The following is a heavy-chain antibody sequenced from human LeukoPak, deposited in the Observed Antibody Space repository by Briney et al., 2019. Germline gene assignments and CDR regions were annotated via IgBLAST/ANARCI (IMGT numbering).Heavy chain of an antibody. Sequence: ASVKVSCKASGYTFTGYYMHWVRQAPGQGLEWMGWINPNSGGTNYAQKFQGRVTMTRDTSISTAYMELSRLRSDDTAVYYCARDDGVAAAGTPLFDYWGQGTLVTVSS. J-gene: IGHJ4*02. D-gene: IGHD6-13*01. CDR2: INPNSGGT. V-gene: IGHV1-2*02. CDR1: GYTFTGYY. CDR3: ARDDGVAAAGTPLFDY.